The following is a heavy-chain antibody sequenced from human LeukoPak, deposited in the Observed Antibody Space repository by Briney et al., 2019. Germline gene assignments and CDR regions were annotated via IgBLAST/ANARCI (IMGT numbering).Heavy chain of an antibody. V-gene: IGHV1-2*02. D-gene: IGHD3-22*01. CDR2: INPSSGGT. CDR3: ARAGVWDYSDSSGYHSAAFDI. J-gene: IGHJ3*02. CDR1: GYTFTDYY. Sequence: EASVKVSCKASGYTFTDYYMHWVRQAPGQGLEWMGWINPSSGGTNYAQKFQGRVTVTRDTSISTAYMDLSRLRSDDTAVYYCARAGVWDYSDSSGYHSAAFDIWGQGTMVTVSS.